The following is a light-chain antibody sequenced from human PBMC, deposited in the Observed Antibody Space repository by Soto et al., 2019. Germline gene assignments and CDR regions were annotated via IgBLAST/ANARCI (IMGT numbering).Light chain of an antibody. J-gene: IGKJ5*01. CDR1: QGISSY. CDR3: EQYYSYPSIA. Sequence: AIRMTQSPSSFSASTGDRVTITCRASQGISSYLAWYQQKPGKAPKLLIYAASTLQSGVPSRFSGSGRGTDFTLTISGLQSEDGAPYYCEQYYSYPSIACGQGTRLEIK. V-gene: IGKV1-8*01. CDR2: AAS.